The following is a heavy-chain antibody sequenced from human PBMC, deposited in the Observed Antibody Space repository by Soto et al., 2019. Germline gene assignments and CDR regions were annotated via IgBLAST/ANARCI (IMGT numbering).Heavy chain of an antibody. V-gene: IGHV1-46*01. D-gene: IGHD1-26*01. CDR2: INPNGDST. J-gene: IGHJ4*02. Sequence: ASVKVSCKASGYTFTGYYMHWVRQAPGQGLEWMGLINPNGDSTSYAQKFQGRVTMTRDTSTSTVYMELSSLTSEDTAVYYCARDDSGFSGSHYIDYFNYWGQGALVTVSS. CDR1: GYTFTGYY. CDR3: ARDDSGFSGSHYIDYFNY.